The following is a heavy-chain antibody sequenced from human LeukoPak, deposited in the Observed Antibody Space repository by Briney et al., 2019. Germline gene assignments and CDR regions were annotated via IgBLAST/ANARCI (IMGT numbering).Heavy chain of an antibody. V-gene: IGHV3-72*01. CDR1: GFTFSDYY. D-gene: IGHD5-18*01. CDR3: AREGDPMDTAIVHDY. Sequence: GGSLRLSCEVSGFTFSDYYMDWVRQAPGKGLEWVGRIRNKANSYTTEYAASVKGRFTISRDDSKNSLYLQMNSLKAEDTAVYYCAREGDPMDTAIVHDYWGQGTLVTVSS. J-gene: IGHJ4*02. CDR2: IRNKANSYTT.